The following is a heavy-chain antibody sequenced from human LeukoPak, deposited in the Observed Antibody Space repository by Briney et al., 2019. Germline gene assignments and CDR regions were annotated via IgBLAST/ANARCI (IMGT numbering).Heavy chain of an antibody. CDR2: IYPGDSDT. CDR3: ARLRDDAFDI. CDR1: GYSFTNSW. V-gene: IGHV5-51*01. J-gene: IGHJ3*02. Sequence: GEPLKISCKVSGYSFTNSWIAWVRQMPGIGLEWMGIIYPGDSDTRYTPSFQGQVTISADKSISTAYLQWSSLKASDTAMYYCARLRDDAFDIWGQGTMVTVSS.